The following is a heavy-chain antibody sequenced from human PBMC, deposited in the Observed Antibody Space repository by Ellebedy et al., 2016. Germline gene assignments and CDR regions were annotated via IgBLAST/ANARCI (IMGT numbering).Heavy chain of an antibody. CDR3: ASIGELLNFDY. Sequence: SETLSLXXAVYGGSFSGYYWSWIRQPPGKGLEWIGEINHSGSTNYNPSLKSRVTISVDTSKNQFSLKLSSVTAADTAVYYCASIGELLNFDYWGQGTLVTVSS. D-gene: IGHD1-26*01. CDR1: GGSFSGYY. J-gene: IGHJ4*02. CDR2: INHSGST. V-gene: IGHV4-34*01.